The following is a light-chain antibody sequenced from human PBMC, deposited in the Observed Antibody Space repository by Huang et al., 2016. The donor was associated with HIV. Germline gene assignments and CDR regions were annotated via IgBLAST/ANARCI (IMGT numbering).Light chain of an antibody. CDR3: QHYNNWPPWT. J-gene: IGKJ1*01. CDR1: QGVSNN. CDR2: GAS. V-gene: IGKV3D-15*01. Sequence: EIVMTQSPATLSVSPGERATLSCRASQGVSNNIAWYQQQPGHTPRLLIHGASSSATGIAAKFSGRGSGTYFTLTITSLQPEDSAVYYCQHYNNWPPWTFGPGTQVEI.